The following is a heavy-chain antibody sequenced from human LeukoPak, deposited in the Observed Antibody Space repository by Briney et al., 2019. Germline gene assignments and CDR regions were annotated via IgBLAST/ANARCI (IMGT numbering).Heavy chain of an antibody. CDR2: ISGTSGKT. J-gene: IGHJ4*02. Sequence: GGSLRLSCAASGFTFSSYAMSWVRQAPGSGLEWVSAISGTSGKTYFADSVKGRFTNSRDNSKNTLFVQMNSLRAEDTAVYYCAKGLTSEYYPYFDNWGQGTLVTVSS. V-gene: IGHV3-23*01. CDR3: AKGLTSEYYPYFDN. CDR1: GFTFSSYA. D-gene: IGHD3-9*01.